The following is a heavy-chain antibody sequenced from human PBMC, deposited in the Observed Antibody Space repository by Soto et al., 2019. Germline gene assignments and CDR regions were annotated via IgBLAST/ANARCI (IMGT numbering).Heavy chain of an antibody. CDR1: GGSISSYY. Sequence: QVQLQESGPGLVKPSETLSLTCTVSGGSISSYYWCWIRQPAGKRLEWIGRFYPSGNINYNPSLKSRLTMSGDTSRNQFSLNLTSVTAADTAVYYCARCGLDYGMDVWGQGTTVTVSS. CDR2: FYPSGNI. V-gene: IGHV4-4*07. D-gene: IGHD3-16*01. J-gene: IGHJ6*02. CDR3: ARCGLDYGMDV.